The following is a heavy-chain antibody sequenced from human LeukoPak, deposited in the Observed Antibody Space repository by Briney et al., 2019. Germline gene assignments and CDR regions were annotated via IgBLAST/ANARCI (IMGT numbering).Heavy chain of an antibody. CDR1: GGSMSNYY. CDR2: ISHTGNT. J-gene: IGHJ5*02. CDR3: ARNHCGGDCYMYNWFDP. V-gene: IGHV4-59*01. Sequence: SETLSLTCTVSGGSMSNYYWSWIRQPPGKGLESIGYISHTGNTNSNPSLKSRVTISVDTSKNQFSLRLSSVTAADTAVYFCARNHCGGDCYMYNWFDPWGQGTLVTVSS. D-gene: IGHD2-21*02.